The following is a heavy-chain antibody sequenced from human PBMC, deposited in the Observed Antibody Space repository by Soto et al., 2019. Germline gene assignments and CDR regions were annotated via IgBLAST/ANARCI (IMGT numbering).Heavy chain of an antibody. CDR2: IYYSGTT. D-gene: IGHD1-26*01. J-gene: IGHJ4*02. CDR1: GYSISSSNW. CDR3: ARREIQGPIDY. V-gene: IGHV4-28*01. Sequence: QVQLQESDPGLVKPSDTLSLTCAVSGYSISSSNWWGWIRQPPGKGLEWIGYIYYSGTTYNNPSLKGRVTMSVDTSKNQFSLKRTSVTAVDTAVYYCARREIQGPIDYWGQGTLVTVSS.